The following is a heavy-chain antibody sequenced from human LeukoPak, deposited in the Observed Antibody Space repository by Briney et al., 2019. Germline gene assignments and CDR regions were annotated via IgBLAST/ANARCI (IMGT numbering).Heavy chain of an antibody. Sequence: ASVKVSCKASGYTFTGYYLHWVRQAPGQGLEWMGWIHPKSGDTKYAQKFLGRVTLTRDTSTTIVYMELKWLTSDDTAVYYCARNYPPWYAFDIWGQGTMVTVSS. CDR1: GYTFTGYY. V-gene: IGHV1-2*02. D-gene: IGHD1-7*01. J-gene: IGHJ3*02. CDR2: IHPKSGDT. CDR3: ARNYPPWYAFDI.